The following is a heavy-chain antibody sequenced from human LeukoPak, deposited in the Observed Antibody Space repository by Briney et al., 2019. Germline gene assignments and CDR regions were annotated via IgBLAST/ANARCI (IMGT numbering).Heavy chain of an antibody. D-gene: IGHD6-13*01. CDR2: IYSGGST. CDR3: ARGSAIAAPDY. V-gene: IGHV3-66*01. CDR1: GFTVSSNH. J-gene: IGHJ4*02. Sequence: PGGSLRLSCAASGFTVSSNHMSWVRQAPGKGLEWVSVIYSGGSTYYADSVKGRFTISRDNSKNTLYLQMNSLRAEDTAVYYCARGSAIAAPDYWGQGTLVTVSS.